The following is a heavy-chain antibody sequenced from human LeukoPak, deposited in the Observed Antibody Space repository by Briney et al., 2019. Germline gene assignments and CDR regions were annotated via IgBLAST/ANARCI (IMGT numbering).Heavy chain of an antibody. CDR1: GFTFGSYS. Sequence: GGSLRLSCAASGFTFGSYSMNWARQAPGKGLEWVSFISSSSTYIYYADSLKGRFTISRDNAKNSLYVQMNSLRAEDTAVYYCARDGVAELMSALDYWGQGILVTVSS. CDR3: ARDGVAELMSALDY. J-gene: IGHJ4*02. D-gene: IGHD1-26*01. V-gene: IGHV3-21*06. CDR2: ISSSSTYI.